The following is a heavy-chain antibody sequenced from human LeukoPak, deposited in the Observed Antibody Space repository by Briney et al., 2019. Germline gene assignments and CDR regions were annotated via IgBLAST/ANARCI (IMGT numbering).Heavy chain of an antibody. CDR1: GGTFSSYA. Sequence: APVKVSCKASGGTFSSYAISWVRQAPGQGLEWMGGIIPIFGTANYAQKFQGRVTITADKSTSTAYMELSSLRSEDTAVYYCAGATTVTTLYYWGQGTLVTVSS. D-gene: IGHD4-17*01. J-gene: IGHJ4*02. CDR3: AGATTVTTLYY. V-gene: IGHV1-69*06. CDR2: IIPIFGTA.